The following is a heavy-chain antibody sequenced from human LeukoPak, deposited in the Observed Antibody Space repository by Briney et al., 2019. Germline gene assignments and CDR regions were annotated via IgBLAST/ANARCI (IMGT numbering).Heavy chain of an antibody. CDR3: ASLGVRSSSWYPNY. CDR1: GYTLTELS. V-gene: IGHV1-24*01. D-gene: IGHD6-13*01. Sequence: GASVKVSCKVSGYTLTELSMHWVRQAPGKGLEWMGGFDPEDGETIYAQKFQGRVTMTEDTSTDTAYMELSRLRSDDTAVYYCASLGVRSSSWYPNYWGQGTLVTVSS. J-gene: IGHJ4*02. CDR2: FDPEDGET.